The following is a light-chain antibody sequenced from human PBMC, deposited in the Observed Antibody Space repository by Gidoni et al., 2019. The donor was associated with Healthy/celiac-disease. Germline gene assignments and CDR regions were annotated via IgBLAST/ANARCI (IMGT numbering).Light chain of an antibody. CDR2: DAS. CDR3: QQRSNWPLI. Sequence: EIVLTQSPATLSLPPGARATLSCSASPSARSYLAWYHQKPGQAPRLLIYDASTRDTGVPARFSGSGSGTDFTLTISSLEPEGFAVYYCQQRSNWPLIFGGXTKVEIK. CDR1: PSARSY. V-gene: IGKV3-11*01. J-gene: IGKJ4*01.